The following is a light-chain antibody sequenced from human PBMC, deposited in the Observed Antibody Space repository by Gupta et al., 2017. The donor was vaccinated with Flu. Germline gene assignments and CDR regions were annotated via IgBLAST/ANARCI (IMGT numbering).Light chain of an antibody. CDR1: SSNIGAGYD. Sequence: QSVLTQPPSASGAPGQRVTISCTGSSSNIGAGYDVHWYQQLPGTAPNLLIFGNSNRPSGGPDRFFCSKYGTTAALAITGIQAEDEADYYCQPYYTSLSALEVFGTGTKLTVL. V-gene: IGLV1-40*01. CDR3: QPYYTSLSALEV. CDR2: GNS. J-gene: IGLJ1*01.